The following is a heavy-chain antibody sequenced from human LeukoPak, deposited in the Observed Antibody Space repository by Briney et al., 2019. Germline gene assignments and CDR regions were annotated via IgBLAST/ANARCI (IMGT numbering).Heavy chain of an antibody. J-gene: IGHJ6*04. V-gene: IGHV1-69*06. CDR2: IIPTFGTA. Sequence: GSSVKVSCKPSGGTFSSYAISGVRQAPPQGLDWMGGIIPTFGTANYAQKFQGRVTITADKSTSTAYMELSSLRSEDTAVYYCARDLGCCGNSFKYGMDVWGKGTTVTVSS. CDR1: GGTFSSYA. CDR3: ARDLGCCGNSFKYGMDV. D-gene: IGHD4-23*01.